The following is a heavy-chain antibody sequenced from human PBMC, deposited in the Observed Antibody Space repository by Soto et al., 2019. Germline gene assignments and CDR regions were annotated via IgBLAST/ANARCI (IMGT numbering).Heavy chain of an antibody. CDR3: ARYMTTVTTRYFDY. Sequence: PSETLSLTCTVSVGSISIGDYYWSWIRQPPGKGLEWIGYIYYSGSTYYNPSLKSRVTISVDTSKNQFSLKLSSVTAADTAVYYRARYMTTVTTRYFDYWGQGTLV. V-gene: IGHV4-30-4*01. J-gene: IGHJ4*02. CDR2: IYYSGST. D-gene: IGHD4-4*01. CDR1: VGSISIGDYY.